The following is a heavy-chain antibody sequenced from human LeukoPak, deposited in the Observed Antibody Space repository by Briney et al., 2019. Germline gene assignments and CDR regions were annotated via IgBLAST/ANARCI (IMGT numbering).Heavy chain of an antibody. Sequence: GRSLRLSCVASGFTFSNYAMHWVHQAPGKGLECVAVIWYDGSNKYYVDSVKGRFSVSRDNSKHTLFLQMNALRAEDTAMYYCARDVSASGDQLDDWGQGTPVTVSS. V-gene: IGHV3-33*01. D-gene: IGHD2-2*01. CDR1: GFTFSNYA. J-gene: IGHJ4*02. CDR2: IWYDGSNK. CDR3: ARDVSASGDQLDD.